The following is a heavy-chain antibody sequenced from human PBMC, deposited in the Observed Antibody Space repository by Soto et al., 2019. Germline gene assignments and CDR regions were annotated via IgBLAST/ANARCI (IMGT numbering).Heavy chain of an antibody. Sequence: PGGSLRLSCAASGFTFSSYAMSWVRQAPGKGLEWVSAISGSGGSTYYADSVKGRFTISRDNSKNTLYLQMNSLRAEDTAVYYCAKDLDPYDSSGYYFSYWGQGTLVTVSS. V-gene: IGHV3-23*01. J-gene: IGHJ4*02. CDR2: ISGSGGST. D-gene: IGHD3-22*01. CDR1: GFTFSSYA. CDR3: AKDLDPYDSSGYYFSY.